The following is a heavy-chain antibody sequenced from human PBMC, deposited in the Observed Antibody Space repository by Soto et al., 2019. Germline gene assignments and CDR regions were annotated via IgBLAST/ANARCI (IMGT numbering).Heavy chain of an antibody. CDR3: ARDRQQLIKGNNSDY. Sequence: QVQLVQSGAEVKKPGASVKVSCKASGYTFTSYGISWVRQAPGQGLEWMGWISAYNGNTNYAQKLQGRVTMTTDTSTSTAYMELRRLRSDDTAVYYCARDRQQLIKGNNSDYWGQGTLVTVSS. J-gene: IGHJ4*02. CDR2: ISAYNGNT. V-gene: IGHV1-18*01. CDR1: GYTFTSYG. D-gene: IGHD6-13*01.